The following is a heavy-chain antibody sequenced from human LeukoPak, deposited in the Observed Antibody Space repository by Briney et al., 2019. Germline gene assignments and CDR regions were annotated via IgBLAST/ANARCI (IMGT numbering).Heavy chain of an antibody. V-gene: IGHV4-39*01. J-gene: IGHJ3*02. D-gene: IGHD3-22*01. Sequence: SETLSLTCTVSGGSISSSSYYWGWIRQPPGKGLEWIGSIYYSGSTYYNPSLKSRVTISVDTSKNQFSLKLSFVTAADTAVYYCASDSSGYYDPYAFDIWGQGTMVTVSS. CDR1: GGSISSSSYY. CDR2: IYYSGST. CDR3: ASDSSGYYDPYAFDI.